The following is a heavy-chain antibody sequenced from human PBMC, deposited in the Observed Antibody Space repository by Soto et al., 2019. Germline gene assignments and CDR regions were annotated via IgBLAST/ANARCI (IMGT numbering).Heavy chain of an antibody. CDR3: ARHKYSSRKVDDAFDI. CDR1: GYTFTSRW. J-gene: IGHJ3*02. V-gene: IGHV5-51*01. D-gene: IGHD2-2*01. CDR2: IYPGDSES. Sequence: GESLKISCKGSGYTFTSRWIAWVRQTPGKGLEWMGIIYPGDSESRYSTSFQGQVTISADKSISTAYLQWNSLKASDTAMYYCARHKYSSRKVDDAFDIWGQGTKVTVSS.